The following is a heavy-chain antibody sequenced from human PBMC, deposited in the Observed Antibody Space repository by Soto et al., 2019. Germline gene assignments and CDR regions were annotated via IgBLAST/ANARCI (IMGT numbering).Heavy chain of an antibody. D-gene: IGHD3-3*01. CDR3: ARDKFWSADYGGYYYYNGMDV. Sequence: WRRIRKTTGKGLEWIGEINHSGSTNYNPSLKSRVTISVDTSKNQFSLKLSSVTAADTAVYYCARDKFWSADYGGYYYYNGMDVRRQGTTVTVSS. CDR2: INHSGST. V-gene: IGHV4-34*01. J-gene: IGHJ6*02.